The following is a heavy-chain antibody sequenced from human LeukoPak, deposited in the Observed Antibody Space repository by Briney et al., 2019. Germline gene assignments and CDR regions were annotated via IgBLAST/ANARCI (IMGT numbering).Heavy chain of an antibody. CDR2: INHRGST. J-gene: IGHJ6*03. Sequence: SETLSLTCAVYGGSFSGYYWSWIRQPPGQGLEWIGEINHRGSTNYNPSLKSRVTISVDTSKNQFSLKLSSMTAADTAVYYCARGRTTGYYYYYYMDVWGKGTTVTVSS. D-gene: IGHD2/OR15-2a*01. V-gene: IGHV4-34*01. CDR3: ARGRTTGYYYYYYMDV. CDR1: GGSFSGYY.